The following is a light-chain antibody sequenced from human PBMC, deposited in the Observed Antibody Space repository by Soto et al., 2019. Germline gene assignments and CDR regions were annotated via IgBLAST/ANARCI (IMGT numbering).Light chain of an antibody. CDR3: CSLTRSDTWV. CDR1: SSDVGNYDY. Sequence: QSALTQPHSASGSPGQSVTISCTGSSSDVGNYDYVSWYQHHPGKAPKLMIYDVTKWPAGVPDRFSGSKSGNTASLTISGLQAEDEADYYCCSLTRSDTWVIGGGTKLTVL. J-gene: IGLJ3*02. V-gene: IGLV2-11*01. CDR2: DVT.